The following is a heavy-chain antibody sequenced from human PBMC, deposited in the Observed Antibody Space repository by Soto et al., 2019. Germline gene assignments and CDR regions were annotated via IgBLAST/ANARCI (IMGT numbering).Heavy chain of an antibody. Sequence: QVQLVESGGGVVQPGRSLRLSCAASRFTLSSYSMHWVRQAPGKGLEWVGVISYDGNKKYYRDSVKGRFSISRDTSNNTVHLQMNSLRPEDTAVYYCARSVAVAGLDYWGQGSLVTVSS. J-gene: IGHJ4*02. CDR2: ISYDGNKK. CDR1: RFTLSSYS. CDR3: ARSVAVAGLDY. V-gene: IGHV3-30-3*01. D-gene: IGHD6-19*01.